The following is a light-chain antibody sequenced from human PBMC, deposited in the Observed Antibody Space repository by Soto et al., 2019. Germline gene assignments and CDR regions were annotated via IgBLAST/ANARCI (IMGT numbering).Light chain of an antibody. CDR2: EVS. J-gene: IGLJ3*02. Sequence: QSALTQPPSASGSPGQSVTISCTGTSSDVGGYNYVSWYQHHPGKAPKLLISEVSKRPSGVPDRFSGSRSGNTASLTISGLQAEEEADYYCTSYAGSNNWVFGGGTKLTVL. V-gene: IGLV2-8*01. CDR3: TSYAGSNNWV. CDR1: SSDVGGYNY.